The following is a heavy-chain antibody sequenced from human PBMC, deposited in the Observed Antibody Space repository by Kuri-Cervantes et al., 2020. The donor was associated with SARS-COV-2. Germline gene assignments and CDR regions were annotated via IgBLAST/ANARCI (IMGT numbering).Heavy chain of an antibody. Sequence: GGSLRLSCAASGFTFSSYEMNWVRQAPGKGLEWVSYISSSGSTIYYADSVKGRFTISRDNAKNSLYLQMNSLRVEDTALYFCAKSLPAARWSFDYWGQGALVTVSS. CDR2: ISSSGSTI. CDR1: GFTFSSYE. V-gene: IGHV3-48*03. D-gene: IGHD6-6*01. CDR3: AKSLPAARWSFDY. J-gene: IGHJ4*02.